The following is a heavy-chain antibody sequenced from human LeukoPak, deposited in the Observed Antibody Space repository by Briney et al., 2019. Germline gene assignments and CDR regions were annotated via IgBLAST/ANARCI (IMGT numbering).Heavy chain of an antibody. Sequence: GGALRLSCAASGFTFSSFAMTWVRQTPGKGLEWVSAISSSGGTINIEDSVKGRFTVSRDNSKNTQYLQMNSLRAEDTAVYYCARKPPKNGGAFDPWGQGTLVTV. D-gene: IGHD4-23*01. J-gene: IGHJ5*02. V-gene: IGHV3-23*01. CDR2: ISSSGGTI. CDR1: GFTFSSFA. CDR3: ARKPPKNGGAFDP.